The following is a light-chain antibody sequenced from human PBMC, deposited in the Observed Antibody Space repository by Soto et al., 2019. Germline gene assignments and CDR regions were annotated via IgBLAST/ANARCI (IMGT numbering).Light chain of an antibody. CDR1: SSDVGGYNY. Sequence: QSALTQPASVSGYPAQSITISCTGTSSDVGGYNYVSWYQHHPGKAPKLMIPESSGRPSGISNHFSGSKSGKTASLTISGLQAEDEADYYCSSYTSATTYVFGTGTKVTVL. CDR3: SSYTSATTYV. V-gene: IGLV2-14*01. CDR2: ESS. J-gene: IGLJ1*01.